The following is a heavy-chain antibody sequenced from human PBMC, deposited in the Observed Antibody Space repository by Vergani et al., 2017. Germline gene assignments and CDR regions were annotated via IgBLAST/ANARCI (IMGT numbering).Heavy chain of an antibody. V-gene: IGHV4-59*08. CDR2: IYYSGST. CDR1: GGSISSYY. D-gene: IGHD3-9*01. CDR3: ARLNDILTGYIDY. J-gene: IGHJ4*02. Sequence: QVQLQESGPGLVKPSETLSLTCTVSGGSISSYYWSWSRQPPGKGLEWVGYIYYSGSTNSNPSLERRVTISVDTSKNQFSLKLSSVTAADTAVYYCARLNDILTGYIDYWGQGTLVTVSS.